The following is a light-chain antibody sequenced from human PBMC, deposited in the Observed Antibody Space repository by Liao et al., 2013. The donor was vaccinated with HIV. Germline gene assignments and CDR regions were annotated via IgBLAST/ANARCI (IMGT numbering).Light chain of an antibody. CDR2: QDT. V-gene: IGLV3-21*01. J-gene: IGLJ3*02. CDR1: NIGSKS. Sequence: SYELTQPPSVSVAPGKTARITCGGNNIGSKSVHWYQQKPGQAPVLVIYQDTKRPSGIPERFSGSSSGTTVTLTISGVQAEDEADYYCQAWDSTVFGGGTKLTVL. CDR3: QAWDSTV.